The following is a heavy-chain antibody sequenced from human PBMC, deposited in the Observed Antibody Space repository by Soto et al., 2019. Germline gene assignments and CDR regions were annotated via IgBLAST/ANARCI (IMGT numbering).Heavy chain of an antibody. D-gene: IGHD2-15*01. CDR2: MNPNSGNT. CDR3: ARAPRCWGDYYYYYGMYL. Sequence: ASVKGSCKASGYTFTSYDINWVRRATGQGLEWMGWMNPNSGNTGYAQKFQGRVTMTRNTSISTAYMELSSLRSEDTAVYYCARAPRCWGDYYYYYGMYLWGQRSTVTV. CDR1: GYTFTSYD. J-gene: IGHJ6*02. V-gene: IGHV1-8*01.